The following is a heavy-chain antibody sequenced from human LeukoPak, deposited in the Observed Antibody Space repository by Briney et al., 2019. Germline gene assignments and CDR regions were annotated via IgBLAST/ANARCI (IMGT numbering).Heavy chain of an antibody. D-gene: IGHD2-2*01. Sequence: GRSLRLSCAASGFTFSAYGMNWVRQAPGKGLEWVAITSHDGREKYYADSVKGRFTVSRDNSENTLYLQMNSLRTEDTAVYYCAKSKPPREYCSVTTCYAGFGAFDIWGQGTMVTVSS. J-gene: IGHJ3*02. CDR3: AKSKPPREYCSVTTCYAGFGAFDI. CDR1: GFTFSAYG. V-gene: IGHV3-30*18. CDR2: TSHDGREK.